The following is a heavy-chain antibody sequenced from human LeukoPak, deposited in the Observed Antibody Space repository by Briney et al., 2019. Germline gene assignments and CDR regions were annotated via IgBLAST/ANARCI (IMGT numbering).Heavy chain of an antibody. CDR1: GFSLSTDAMC. CDR2: IDWDDDK. CDR3: ARRYYYDSSDYPLYDY. V-gene: IGHV2-70*11. J-gene: IGHJ4*02. D-gene: IGHD3-22*01. Sequence: SGPALVKATQTVTLTCTFSGFSLSTDAMCVSWIRHPPGKALEWLARIDWDDDKYYSTSLKTRLTISNDTSKNQGVLTMTNMDHVDTATYYCARRYYYDSSDYPLYDYWGQGTLVTVSS.